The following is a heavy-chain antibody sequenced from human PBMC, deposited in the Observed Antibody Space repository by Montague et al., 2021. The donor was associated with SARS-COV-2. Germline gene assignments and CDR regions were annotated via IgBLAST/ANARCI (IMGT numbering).Heavy chain of an antibody. CDR3: AHREVFRAFDI. D-gene: IGHD2-8*01. CDR2: IYWDDDK. V-gene: IGHV2-5*02. J-gene: IGHJ3*02. CDR1: GFSLSTSGVG. Sequence: PALVKPTQTLTLTCTFSGFSLSTSGVGVGWVRQPPGKALEWLALIYWDDDKRYSPSLKSRLTITKDTSKNQVVLTMTNMDPVDTATYYCAHREVFRAFDIWGQGTMVTVSS.